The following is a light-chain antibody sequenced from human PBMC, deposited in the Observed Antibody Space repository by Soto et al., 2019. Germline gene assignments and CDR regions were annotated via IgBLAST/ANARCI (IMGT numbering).Light chain of an antibody. CDR1: SSDVGNNDL. Sequence: ALTQPASVSGSPGQSITISCSGASSDVGNNDLVSWYQQHPGKAPKLIIYEGSERPSGVSDRFSGSKSGNTASLSISGLHAEDEADYYCCSYSGRFTFVVFGGGTQLTVL. CDR2: EGS. J-gene: IGLJ7*01. CDR3: CSYSGRFTFVV. V-gene: IGLV2-23*01.